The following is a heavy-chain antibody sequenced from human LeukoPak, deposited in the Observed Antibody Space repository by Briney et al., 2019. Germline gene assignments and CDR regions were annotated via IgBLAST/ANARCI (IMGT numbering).Heavy chain of an antibody. CDR3: ARGGSRTNIVVVVAATISFDY. V-gene: IGHV4-34*01. D-gene: IGHD2-15*01. Sequence: SETLSLTCAVYGGSFSGYYWNWIRQPPGKGLEWIGEINHSGSTNYNPSLKSRVTISVDASKNQFSLNLSSVTAADTAVYYCARGGSRTNIVVVVAATISFDYWGQGTLVTVSS. J-gene: IGHJ4*02. CDR2: INHSGST. CDR1: GGSFSGYY.